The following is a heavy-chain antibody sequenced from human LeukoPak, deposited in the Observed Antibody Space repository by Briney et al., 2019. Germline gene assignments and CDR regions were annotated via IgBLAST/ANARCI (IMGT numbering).Heavy chain of an antibody. Sequence: SVKDSCKASEYTFTGYYMHWVRQAPGKGLEWMGWINPNSGGTNYAQKLQGRVTMTRDTSISTAYMELSTLRSDDTAVYYCARDAIAAAGTQLPYYYYYMDVWGKGTTVTISS. V-gene: IGHV1-2*02. CDR2: INPNSGGT. J-gene: IGHJ6*03. CDR3: ARDAIAAAGTQLPYYYYYMDV. CDR1: EYTFTGYY. D-gene: IGHD6-13*01.